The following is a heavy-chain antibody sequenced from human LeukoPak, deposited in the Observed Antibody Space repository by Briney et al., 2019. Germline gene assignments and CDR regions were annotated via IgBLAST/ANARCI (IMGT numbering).Heavy chain of an antibody. CDR1: GFSSSNAW. J-gene: IGHJ4*02. Sequence: GGSLRLSCAASGFSSSNAWMNWVRQAPGKGLDWVGRIRSNTDGGTIDYAAPVKDRFTISRDDSKNTLYLQMNSLKTEDTAVYYCTTDLGMATVDYWGQGTLVTVSS. V-gene: IGHV3-15*01. CDR3: TTDLGMATVDY. CDR2: IRSNTDGGTI. D-gene: IGHD5-24*01.